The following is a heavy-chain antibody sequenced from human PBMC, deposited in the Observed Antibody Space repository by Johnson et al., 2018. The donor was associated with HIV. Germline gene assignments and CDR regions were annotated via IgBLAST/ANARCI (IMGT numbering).Heavy chain of an antibody. J-gene: IGHJ3*02. Sequence: VQLVESGGGLVQPGGSLRLSCAASKFIFSSYAMSWVRQGPGKGLEWVSGISGSGSSTHYAESVKGRFTISRDHSKNTLYLQMNSLRAEDTAVYYCARDSIPSPYDSSGYYDDAFDIWGQGTMVTVSS. D-gene: IGHD3-22*01. CDR3: ARDSIPSPYDSSGYYDDAFDI. CDR2: ISGSGSST. V-gene: IGHV3-23*04. CDR1: KFIFSSYA.